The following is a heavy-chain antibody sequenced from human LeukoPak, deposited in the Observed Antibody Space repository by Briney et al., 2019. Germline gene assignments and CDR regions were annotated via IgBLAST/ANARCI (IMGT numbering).Heavy chain of an antibody. CDR2: ISYDGNNK. V-gene: IGHV3-30*01. Sequence: PGGSLRLSCAASGFSFSSYAIHWVRQAPGKGLEWVAVISYDGNNKYYADSVKGRFTISRDNSKNTLYLQMNSLRAEDTAVYYCASWTAMVNPDYYYYYMDVRGKGTTVTVSS. J-gene: IGHJ6*03. CDR3: ASWTAMVNPDYYYYYMDV. D-gene: IGHD5-18*01. CDR1: GFSFSSYA.